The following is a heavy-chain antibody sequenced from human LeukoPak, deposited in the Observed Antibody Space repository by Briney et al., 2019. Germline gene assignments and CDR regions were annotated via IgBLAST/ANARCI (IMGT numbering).Heavy chain of an antibody. CDR1: GYTFTSYG. CDR3: ARDGSGSYFEGYWFDP. J-gene: IGHJ5*02. D-gene: IGHD1-26*01. Sequence: ASVKVSCKASGYTFTSYGISWVRQAPGQGLEWMGWISAYNGNTNYAQKLQGRVTMTTDTSTSTAYMELRSLRSDDTAVYYCARDGSGSYFEGYWFDPWDQGTLVTVSS. CDR2: ISAYNGNT. V-gene: IGHV1-18*01.